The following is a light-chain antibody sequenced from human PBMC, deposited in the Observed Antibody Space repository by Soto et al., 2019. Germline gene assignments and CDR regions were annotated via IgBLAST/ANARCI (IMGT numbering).Light chain of an antibody. J-gene: IGKJ1*01. CDR2: GAS. CDR3: QQYHTSPLT. CDR1: QRVNSNY. Sequence: EIMLTQSPATLSVSPGERATLSCRASQRVNSNYLAWYQQRPGQPPRLLISGASSRATDTPDRFSGSGSGTDFTLTISRLEPEDFALYYCQQYHTSPLTFGQGTKVDIK. V-gene: IGKV3-20*01.